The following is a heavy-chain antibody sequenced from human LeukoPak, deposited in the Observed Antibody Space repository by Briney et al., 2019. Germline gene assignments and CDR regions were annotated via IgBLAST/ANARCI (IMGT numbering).Heavy chain of an antibody. CDR1: GFTFSSYA. D-gene: IGHD2-2*01. Sequence: GGSLRLSCAASGFTFSSYAMSWVRQAPGKGLEGISTISGSGGNTYHADSVKGRFTISRDNSKNTLYLQMNSLRAEDTAVYYCAKDPRFSYCSSTTCAYAFDIWGQGTMVTVSS. J-gene: IGHJ3*02. CDR2: ISGSGGNT. V-gene: IGHV3-23*01. CDR3: AKDPRFSYCSSTTCAYAFDI.